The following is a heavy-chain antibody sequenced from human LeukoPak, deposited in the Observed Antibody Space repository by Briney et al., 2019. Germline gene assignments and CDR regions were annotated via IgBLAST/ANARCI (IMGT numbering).Heavy chain of an antibody. J-gene: IGHJ4*02. CDR3: ARQNGANSQAYFDN. CDR1: GYTFTGYY. CDR2: INPNSGGT. Sequence: ASVKVSCKASGYTFTGYYMHWVRQAPGQGLEWMGWINPNSGGTNYAQKFQGRVTMTRDTSISTAYMELSRLRSDDTAVYYCARQNGANSQAYFDNWGQGTLVTVSS. V-gene: IGHV1-2*02. D-gene: IGHD2-21*01.